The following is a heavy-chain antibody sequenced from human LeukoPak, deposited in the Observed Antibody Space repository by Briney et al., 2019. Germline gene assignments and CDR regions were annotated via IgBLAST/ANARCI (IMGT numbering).Heavy chain of an antibody. J-gene: IGHJ4*02. V-gene: IGHV3-21*01. CDR2: ISSSSYI. D-gene: IGHD6-19*01. Sequence: PRRSLRLSCAPSGFTFSSDSMNWVPQAPGKGLGWVSPISSSSYIYYADSVKGRFTISRDNAKNSLYLQMNSLRAEDTAVYYCAGGYSSGWVDYWGQGTLVTVSS. CDR3: AGGYSSGWVDY. CDR1: GFTFSSDS.